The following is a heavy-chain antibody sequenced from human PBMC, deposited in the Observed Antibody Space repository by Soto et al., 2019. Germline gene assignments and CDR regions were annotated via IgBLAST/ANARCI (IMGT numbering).Heavy chain of an antibody. CDR1: GHSVSSNSAA. J-gene: IGHJ6*02. Sequence: SQTLSLTCVISGHSVSSNSAAWIWIRQSPSRGLEWLGRTYYRSKWYNDYAVSVKSRITLNPDTSKNQFSLHLDSVIPEDTAVYYCAGVASFRGMDVGGQGTPVTVSS. D-gene: IGHD2-21*01. CDR3: AGVASFRGMDV. CDR2: TYYRSKWYN. V-gene: IGHV6-1*01.